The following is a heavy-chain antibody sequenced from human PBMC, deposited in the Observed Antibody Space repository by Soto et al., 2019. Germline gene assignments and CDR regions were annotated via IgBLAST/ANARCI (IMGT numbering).Heavy chain of an antibody. J-gene: IGHJ5*02. D-gene: IGHD6-13*01. CDR2: IIPIFGTA. CDR3: ATTIPSIAAGGPQYNWFDP. CDR1: GGTFSSYA. V-gene: IGHV1-69*01. Sequence: QVQLVQSGAEVKKPGSSVKVSCKASGGTFSSYAISWVRQAPGQGLEWMGGIIPIFGTANYAQKFQGRVTITADESTSTAYRELSSLRSEDTAVYYCATTIPSIAAGGPQYNWFDPWGQGTLVTVSS.